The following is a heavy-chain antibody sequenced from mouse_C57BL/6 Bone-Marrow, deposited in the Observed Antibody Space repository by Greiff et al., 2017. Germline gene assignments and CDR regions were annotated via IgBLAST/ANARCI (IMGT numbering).Heavy chain of an antibody. CDR2: ISAGGSYT. V-gene: IGHV5-4*01. CDR1: GFTFSSYA. Sequence: EVTVVESGGGLVKPGGSLKLSCAASGFTFSSYAMSWVRQTPEKRLEWVATISAGGSYTYYPDNVKGRFTISSDNAKNNLYLQMSHLKSADTAVYYCARDRDGYLYYYAMDYWGQGTSVTVSS. J-gene: IGHJ4*01. D-gene: IGHD2-3*01. CDR3: ARDRDGYLYYYAMDY.